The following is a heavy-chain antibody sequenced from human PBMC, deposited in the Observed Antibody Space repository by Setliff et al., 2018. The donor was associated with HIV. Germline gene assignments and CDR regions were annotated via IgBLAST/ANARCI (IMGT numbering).Heavy chain of an antibody. Sequence: SETLSLTCTVSGGSITPHYWSWIRQPPGKGLEWIGLIYYSGSTNYSPSLKSRVTISLDPSGNHFSLQLTSVTAADTAVYFCARGGPGPITTYYFDFWGQGKLVTVSS. D-gene: IGHD3-10*01. CDR3: ARGGPGPITTYYFDF. V-gene: IGHV4-59*11. CDR1: GGSITPHY. CDR2: IYYSGST. J-gene: IGHJ4*02.